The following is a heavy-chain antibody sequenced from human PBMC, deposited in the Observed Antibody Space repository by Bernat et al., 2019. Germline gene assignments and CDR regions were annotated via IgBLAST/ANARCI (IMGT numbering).Heavy chain of an antibody. V-gene: IGHV1-2*04. CDR2: INPNSGGT. CDR1: GYTFTGYY. J-gene: IGHJ6*02. D-gene: IGHD2-2*01. Sequence: QVQLVQSGAEVKKPGASVKVSCKASGYTFTGYYMHWVRQAPGQGLEWMGWINPNSGGTNYAQKFQGWVTMTRDTSISPAYMELSRLRSDDTAVYYCARDGGVVPAATLLGRYYYCGMDVWGQGTTVTVSS. CDR3: ARDGGVVPAATLLGRYYYCGMDV.